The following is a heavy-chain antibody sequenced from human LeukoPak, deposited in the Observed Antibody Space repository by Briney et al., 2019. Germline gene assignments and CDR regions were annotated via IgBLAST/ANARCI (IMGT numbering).Heavy chain of an antibody. D-gene: IGHD3-10*01. J-gene: IGHJ4*02. CDR2: IYYSGNT. CDR3: ARDTEGSGSYYRFFDY. Sequence: PSETLSLTCTVSGGSISSGGYYWSWIRQHPGKGLEWIGYIYYSGNTYYNPSLKSRVTISVDTSKNQFSLKLSSVTAADTAVYYCARDTEGSGSYYRFFDYWGQGTLVTVSS. V-gene: IGHV4-31*03. CDR1: GGSISSGGYY.